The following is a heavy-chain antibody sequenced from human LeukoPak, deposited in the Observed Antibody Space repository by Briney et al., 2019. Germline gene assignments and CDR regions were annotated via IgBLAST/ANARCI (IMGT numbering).Heavy chain of an antibody. Sequence: ASVKVSCKAPGGTFSSYAISWVRQAPGQGLEWMGGIIPIFGTANYARKFQGRVTITADESTSTAYMELSSLRSEDTAVYYCARYTPPIDAFDIWGQGTMVTVSS. CDR2: IIPIFGTA. J-gene: IGHJ3*02. CDR1: GGTFSSYA. V-gene: IGHV1-69*13. CDR3: ARYTPPIDAFDI.